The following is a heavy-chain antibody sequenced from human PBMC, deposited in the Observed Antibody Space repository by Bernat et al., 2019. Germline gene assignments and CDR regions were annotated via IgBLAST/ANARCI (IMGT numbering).Heavy chain of an antibody. D-gene: IGHD4-23*01. CDR1: GGSISSSSYY. CDR3: ASFDYGGNSFDY. J-gene: IGHJ4*02. Sequence: QLQLQESGPGLVKPSETLSLTCTVSGGSISSSSYYWGWIRQPPGKGLEWIGSIYYSGSTNYNPSLKSRVTISVDTSKNQFSLKLSSVTAADTAVYYCASFDYGGNSFDYWGQGTLVTVSS. V-gene: IGHV4-39*07. CDR2: IYYSGST.